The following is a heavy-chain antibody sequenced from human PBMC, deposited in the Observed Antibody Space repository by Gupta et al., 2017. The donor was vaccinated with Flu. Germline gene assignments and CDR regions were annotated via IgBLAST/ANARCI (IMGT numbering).Heavy chain of an antibody. CDR3: ARDSPYRYDFWRDTSLGIDAFDI. CDR2: IHTSGSS. J-gene: IGHJ3*02. CDR1: GTSISSGNYY. V-gene: IGHV4-61*02. D-gene: IGHD3-3*01. Sequence: QVQLQESGPGLVKPSQTLSLTCSVPGTSISSGNYYWTWIRQPAGKGLEWIGRIHTSGSSNFNPSLESRVTISLDTSKNQISLKLSSVTAADTAVYYCARDSPYRYDFWRDTSLGIDAFDIWGQGTMVTVSS.